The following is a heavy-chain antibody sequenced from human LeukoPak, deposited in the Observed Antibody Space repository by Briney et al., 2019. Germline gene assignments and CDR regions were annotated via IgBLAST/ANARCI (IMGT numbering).Heavy chain of an antibody. Sequence: PRRSLRLSCAASGFTFSNYAVHWVRQAPGKGLEWVAATSHNEGNKYYADSVKGRFTISRDNSKNTLYLEVNSLRTDDTAVYYCARDPGDFLTGYYFDYWGQGTLVTVSS. J-gene: IGHJ4*02. CDR2: TSHNEGNK. CDR1: GFTFSNYA. D-gene: IGHD3-9*01. CDR3: ARDPGDFLTGYYFDY. V-gene: IGHV3-30-3*01.